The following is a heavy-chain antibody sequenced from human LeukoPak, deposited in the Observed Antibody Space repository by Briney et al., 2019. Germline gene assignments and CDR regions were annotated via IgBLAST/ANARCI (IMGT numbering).Heavy chain of an antibody. Sequence: GGSLRLSCAASGFTFSSYAVSWVRQAPGKGLEWVSAIRGSGGSTYYADSVKGRFTISRDNSKNTLYVQMNSLRAEDTAVYYCAKSLGGDYYYGMDVWGQGTTVTVSS. D-gene: IGHD4-17*01. CDR2: IRGSGGST. V-gene: IGHV3-23*01. CDR3: AKSLGGDYYYGMDV. CDR1: GFTFSSYA. J-gene: IGHJ6*02.